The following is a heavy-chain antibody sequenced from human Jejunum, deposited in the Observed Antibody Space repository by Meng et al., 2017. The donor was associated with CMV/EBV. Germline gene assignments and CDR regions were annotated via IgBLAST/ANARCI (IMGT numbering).Heavy chain of an antibody. CDR2: VTGNGGST. CDR1: TFSSYA. D-gene: IGHD3-3*01. V-gene: IGHV3-23*01. Sequence: TFSSYAMSWVRQAPGKGLEWVAAVTGNGGSTYYAGSVKGRFTVSRDNSKNTLYLQMNSLRAEDTALYHCARDPYYDFWSGYYFFDYWGQGTLVTVSS. J-gene: IGHJ4*02. CDR3: ARDPYYDFWSGYYFFDY.